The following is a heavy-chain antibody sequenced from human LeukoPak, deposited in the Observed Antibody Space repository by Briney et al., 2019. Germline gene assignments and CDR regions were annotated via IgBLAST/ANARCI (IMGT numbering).Heavy chain of an antibody. CDR2: THYSEIT. CDR1: GATVSSGNQY. J-gene: IGHJ5*02. D-gene: IGHD2-2*02. V-gene: IGHV4-30-4*01. CDR3: ASGDCTSSNCYTRESFVGWCHP. Sequence: PSETLSLTCTASGATVSSGNQYWTWIRQPPGKGLEWIGYTHYSEITYYNPSLESRVIISLDTSKNQYSQRLSSVTAADTPVDNCASGDCTSSNCYTRESFVGWCHPWGQGTHDIVS.